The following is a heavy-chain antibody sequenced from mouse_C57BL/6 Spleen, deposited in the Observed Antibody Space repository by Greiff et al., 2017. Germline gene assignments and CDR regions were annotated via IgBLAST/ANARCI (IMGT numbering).Heavy chain of an antibody. CDR3: AKTPIATVVATDYAMDD. J-gene: IGHJ4*01. CDR2: IWRGGST. D-gene: IGHD1-1*01. CDR1: GFSLTSYG. V-gene: IGHV2-5*01. Sequence: QVHVKQSGPGLVQPSQSLSITCTVSGFSLTSYGVHWVRQSPGKGLEWLGVIWRGGSTDYNAAFMSRLSITKDNSKSQVFFKMNSLQADDTAIYYCAKTPIATVVATDYAMDDWGQGTSVTVSS.